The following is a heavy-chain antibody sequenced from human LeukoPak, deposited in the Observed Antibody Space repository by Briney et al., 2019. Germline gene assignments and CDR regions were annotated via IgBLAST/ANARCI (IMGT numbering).Heavy chain of an antibody. CDR3: AKDSVNYYGSGSFYNY. V-gene: IGHV3-23*01. CDR2: ISGSGGST. J-gene: IGHJ4*02. Sequence: GGSLRLSCAASGLTFSSYAMSWVRQAPGKGLEWVSAISGSGGSTYYADSVKGRFTISRDNSKNTLYLQMNSLRAEDTAVYYCAKDSVNYYGSGSFYNYWGQGTLVTVSS. D-gene: IGHD3-10*01. CDR1: GLTFSSYA.